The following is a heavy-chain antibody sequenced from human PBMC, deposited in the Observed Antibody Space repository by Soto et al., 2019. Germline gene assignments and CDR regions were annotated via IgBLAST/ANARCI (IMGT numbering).Heavy chain of an antibody. CDR2: INHSGST. CDR3: ARGGGSGYYRSVWSDP. CDR1: GGSFSGYY. Sequence: SETLSLTCAVYGGSFSGYYWSWIRQPPGKGLEWIGEINHSGSTNYNPSLKSRVTISVDTSKNQFSLKLSSVTAADTAVYYCARGGGSGYYRSVWSDPGGKEPRFTFP. J-gene: IGHJ5*02. V-gene: IGHV4-34*01. D-gene: IGHD3-22*01.